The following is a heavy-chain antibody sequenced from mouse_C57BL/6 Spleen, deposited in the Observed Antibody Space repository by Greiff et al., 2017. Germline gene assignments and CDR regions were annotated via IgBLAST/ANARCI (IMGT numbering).Heavy chain of an antibody. J-gene: IGHJ2*01. CDR3: ARPDSAGYVLDY. CDR1: GFNIKNTY. D-gene: IGHD3-2*02. V-gene: IGHV14-3*01. CDR2: IDPANGNT. Sequence: EVKLVESVAELVRPGASVKLSCTASGFNIKNTYMHWVKQRPEQGLEWIGRIDPANGNTKYAPKFQGKATITADTSSNTAYLQLSSLTSEDTAIYYCARPDSAGYVLDYWGQGTTLTVSS.